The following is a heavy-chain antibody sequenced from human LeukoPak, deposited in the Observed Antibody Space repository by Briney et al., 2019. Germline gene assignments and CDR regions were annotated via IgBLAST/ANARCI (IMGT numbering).Heavy chain of an antibody. J-gene: IGHJ6*03. D-gene: IGHD6-19*01. CDR3: ARGSIAVAGTAYYYYYMDV. Sequence: PARSLRLSCAASGFTFSSYGMHWVRQAPAKGPEWVAVIWYDGSNKYYADSVKGRFTISRDNSKNTLYLQMNSLGAEDTAVYYCARGSIAVAGTAYYYYYMDVWGKGTTVTVSS. CDR1: GFTFSSYG. CDR2: IWYDGSNK. V-gene: IGHV3-33*01.